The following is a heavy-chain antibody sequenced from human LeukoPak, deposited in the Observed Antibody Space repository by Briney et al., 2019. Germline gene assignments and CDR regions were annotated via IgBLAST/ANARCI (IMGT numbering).Heavy chain of an antibody. Sequence: SQTLSLTCTVSGGSISSGSYYWSWIRQPAGTGLEWIGRIYTSGSTNYNPSLKSRVTISVDTSKNQFSLKLSSVTAADTAVYYCARGYYDYVWGSYRRDYYYYYMDVWGKGTTVTISS. D-gene: IGHD3-16*02. CDR1: GGSISSGSYY. V-gene: IGHV4-61*02. J-gene: IGHJ6*03. CDR2: IYTSGST. CDR3: ARGYYDYVWGSYRRDYYYYYMDV.